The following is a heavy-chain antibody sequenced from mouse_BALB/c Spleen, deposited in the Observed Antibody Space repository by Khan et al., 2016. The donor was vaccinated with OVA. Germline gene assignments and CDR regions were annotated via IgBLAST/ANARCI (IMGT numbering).Heavy chain of an antibody. CDR1: GFSLTGYG. CDR2: IWGDGST. CDR3: ARAYYGNYREAMDY. V-gene: IGHV2-6-7*01. J-gene: IGHJ4*01. Sequence: VQLQQSGPGLVAPSQSLSLTCTVSGFSLTGYGVNWVRQPPGKSLEWLGMIWGDGSTDYYSALKSRLIPSKDNSKSQVFLKMNSLQTDDTARYYCARAYYGNYREAMDYWGQGTSVTVSS. D-gene: IGHD2-10*01.